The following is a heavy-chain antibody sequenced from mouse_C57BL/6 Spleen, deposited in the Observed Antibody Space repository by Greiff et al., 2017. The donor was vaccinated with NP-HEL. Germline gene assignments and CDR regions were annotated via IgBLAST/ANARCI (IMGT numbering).Heavy chain of an antibody. CDR3: ARDGGFTTVVAYYFDY. D-gene: IGHD1-1*01. CDR2: ISDGGSYT. Sequence: EVQLVESGGGLVKPGGSLKLSCAASGFTFSSYAMSWVRQTPEKRLEWVATISDGGSYTYYPDNVKGRFTISRDNAKNNLYLQMSHLKSEDTAMYYCARDGGFTTVVAYYFDYWGQGTTLTVSS. CDR1: GFTFSSYA. V-gene: IGHV5-4*01. J-gene: IGHJ2*01.